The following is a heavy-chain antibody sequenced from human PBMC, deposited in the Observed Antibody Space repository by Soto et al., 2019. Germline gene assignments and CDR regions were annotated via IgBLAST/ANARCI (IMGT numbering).Heavy chain of an antibody. CDR2: VSTHYGNT. CDR3: ARGVGVPVMAY. D-gene: IGHD2-15*01. V-gene: IGHV1-18*04. CDR1: GYNFTSYS. J-gene: IGHJ4*01. Sequence: QVQVVQSGGEVKKPGASVKVSCKPSGYNFTSYSISWVRQAPGQGLEWMGWVSTHYGNTKYAQKFEGRATMPAAPATNPASLERRGLRSTDPAIFYWARGVGVPVMAYWGQEPCSPSPQ.